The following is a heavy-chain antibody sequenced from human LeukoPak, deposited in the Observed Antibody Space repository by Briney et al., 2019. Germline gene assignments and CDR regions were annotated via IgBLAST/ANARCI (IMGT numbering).Heavy chain of an antibody. J-gene: IGHJ4*02. CDR2: VHYSGST. D-gene: IGHD1-26*01. CDR3: ARGINVGATSF. Sequence: PSETLSLTCTVSGGSFSNYHWSWVRQFPGKGLEWIGCVHYSGSTKYNPSLKSRVTISIDTSKNQFSLKVTSVTAADTAVYFCARGINVGATSFWGQGTLVTVSS. V-gene: IGHV4-59*01. CDR1: GGSFSNYH.